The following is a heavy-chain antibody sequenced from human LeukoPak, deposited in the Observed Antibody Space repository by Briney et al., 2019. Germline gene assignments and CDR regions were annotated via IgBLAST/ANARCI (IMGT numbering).Heavy chain of an antibody. J-gene: IGHJ4*02. D-gene: IGHD4-17*01. CDR2: INHSGSA. CDR1: GGSFSGYY. V-gene: IGHV4-34*01. CDR3: ARGQGTVTTH. Sequence: ASETLSLTCAVYGGSFSGYYWTWIRQPPGKGLEWIGEINHSGSANYNPSLKSRVTISLDTSKNQFSLKLSSVTAADTAVYYCARGQGTVTTHWGQGTLVTVSS.